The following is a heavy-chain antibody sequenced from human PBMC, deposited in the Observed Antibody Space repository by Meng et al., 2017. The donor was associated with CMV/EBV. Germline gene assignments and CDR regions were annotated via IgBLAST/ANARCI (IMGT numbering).Heavy chain of an antibody. CDR3: ARFVASGSPRPYYYYYYGMDV. V-gene: IGHV3-7*01. Sequence: LSLTCAASGFTFSSYWMSWVRQAPGKGLEWVANIKQDGSEKYYVDSVKGRFTISRDNAKNSLYPQMNSLRAEDTAVYYCARFVASGSPRPYYYYYYGMDVWGQGTTVTVSS. CDR2: IKQDGSEK. D-gene: IGHD1-26*01. J-gene: IGHJ6*02. CDR1: GFTFSSYW.